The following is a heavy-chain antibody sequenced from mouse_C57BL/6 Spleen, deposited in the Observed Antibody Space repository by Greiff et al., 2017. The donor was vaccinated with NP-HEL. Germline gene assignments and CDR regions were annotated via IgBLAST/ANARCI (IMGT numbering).Heavy chain of an antibody. V-gene: IGHV2-2*01. J-gene: IGHJ4*01. CDR3: ARTLLSIYYDYYAMDY. CDR2: IWSGGST. Sequence: QVQLKQSGPGLVQPSQSLSITCTVSGFSLTSYGVHWVRQSPGKGLEWLGVIWSGGSTDYNAAFISRLSISKDNSKSQVFFKMNSLQADDTAIYYCARTLLSIYYDYYAMDYWGQGTSVTVSS. CDR1: GFSLTSYG. D-gene: IGHD2-1*01.